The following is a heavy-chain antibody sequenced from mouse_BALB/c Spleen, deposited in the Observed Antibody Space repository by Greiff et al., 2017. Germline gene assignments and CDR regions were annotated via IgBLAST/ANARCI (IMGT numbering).Heavy chain of an antibody. Sequence: QLQQSGPELVKPGASVKMSCKASGYTFTSYVMHWVKQKPGQGLEWIGYINPYNDGTKYNEKFKGKATLTSDKSSSTAYMELSSLTSEDSAVYYCALLLRGDAMDYWGQGTSVTVSS. CDR3: ALLLRGDAMDY. V-gene: IGHV1-14*01. CDR1: GYTFTSYV. CDR2: INPYNDGT. D-gene: IGHD1-1*01. J-gene: IGHJ4*01.